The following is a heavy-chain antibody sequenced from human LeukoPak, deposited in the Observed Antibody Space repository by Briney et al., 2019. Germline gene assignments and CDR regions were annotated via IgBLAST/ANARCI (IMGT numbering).Heavy chain of an antibody. V-gene: IGHV4-59*01. CDR1: RVALSIYY. Sequence: PSETLSLTCTVSRVALSIYYMSWVRQPPGKGLEWIVYIYYSGSTNYNPSLKTRVIISVPTSKNQLPPKLSSVTTVQPAVYYGARDRSSRPMDVWGKGTTVTASS. CDR3: ARDRSSRPMDV. J-gene: IGHJ6*04. CDR2: IYYSGST. D-gene: IGHD3-10*01.